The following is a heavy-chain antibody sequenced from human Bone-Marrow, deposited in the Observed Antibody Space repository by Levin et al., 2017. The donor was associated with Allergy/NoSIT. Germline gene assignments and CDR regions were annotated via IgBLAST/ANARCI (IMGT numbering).Heavy chain of an antibody. D-gene: IGHD5-24*01. J-gene: IGHJ4*02. CDR1: GVTVSDNF. CDR2: IYPGGNT. CDR3: VRDRGRSGYNGFDY. V-gene: IGHV3-66*01. Sequence: GGSLRLSCAASGVTVSDNFMNWVRQAPGKGLEWVSVIYPGGNTYYGDSVKGRFTISRDNSRNTLFLQLDSLRVEDTAVYYCVRDRGRSGYNGFDYWGQGTHVTVSS.